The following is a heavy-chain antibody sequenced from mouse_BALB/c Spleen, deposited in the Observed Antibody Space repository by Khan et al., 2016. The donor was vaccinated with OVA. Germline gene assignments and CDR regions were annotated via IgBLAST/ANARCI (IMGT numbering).Heavy chain of an antibody. D-gene: IGHD1-1*01. CDR1: GYSITGYF. V-gene: IGHV1-20*02. J-gene: IGHJ2*01. CDR2: INPHIGET. Sequence: VQLKESGPELVKPGASVKISCKASGYSITGYFMNWVMQSHGKSLEWIGRINPHIGETFYNQTFKGKATFTVDESSSPAHMDLRILASENSAVDYCTRIYRSDFDYWGQGTTLTVSS. CDR3: TRIYRSDFDY.